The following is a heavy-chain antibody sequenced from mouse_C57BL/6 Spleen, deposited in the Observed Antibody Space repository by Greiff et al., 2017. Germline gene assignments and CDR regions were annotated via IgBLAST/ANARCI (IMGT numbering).Heavy chain of an antibody. D-gene: IGHD2-4*01. V-gene: IGHV7-3*01. J-gene: IGHJ1*03. CDR2: IRNKANGYTT. Sequence: DVKLVESGGGLVQPGGSLSLSCAASGFTFTDYYMSWVRQPPGKALEWLGFIRNKANGYTTEYSASVKGRFTISRDNSQSILYLQMNALRAEDSATYYSARYINDYDGGYFDVWGTGTTVTVSS. CDR3: ARYINDYDGGYFDV. CDR1: GFTFTDYY.